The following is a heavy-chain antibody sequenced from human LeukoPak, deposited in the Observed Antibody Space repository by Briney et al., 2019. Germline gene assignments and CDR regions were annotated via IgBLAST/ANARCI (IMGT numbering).Heavy chain of an antibody. D-gene: IGHD3-10*01. J-gene: IGHJ4*02. CDR1: GGSISSYY. CDR3: AKVTGGADFDY. V-gene: IGHV4-59*01. Sequence: SETLSLTCTVSGGSISSYYWGWIRQPPGKGLEWIGYIYYSGSTYYNPSLKSGTTISVDSSKNQFSLKLSSGSDATAAWYCWAKVTGGADFDYWGQGTLVTVSS. CDR2: IYYSGST.